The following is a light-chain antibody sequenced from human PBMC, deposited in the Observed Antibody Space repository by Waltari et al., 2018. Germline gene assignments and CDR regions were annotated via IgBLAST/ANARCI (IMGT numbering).Light chain of an antibody. V-gene: IGLV2-14*01. CDR2: EVG. CDR3: LSYTTSSILGV. CDR1: SSDIGDYI. J-gene: IGLJ3*02. Sequence: QSALTQPASVSGSPGQSITIPCTGTSSDIGDYIVPRYQQPPRQAPKLIIYEVGSPPPGVSNRFSGSKSGNTASLTISGLQAEDEADYYCLSYTTSSILGVFGGGTKLTVL.